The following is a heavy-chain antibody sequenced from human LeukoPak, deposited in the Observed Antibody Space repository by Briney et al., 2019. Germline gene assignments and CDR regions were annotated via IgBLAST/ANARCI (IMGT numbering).Heavy chain of an antibody. J-gene: IGHJ4*02. V-gene: IGHV4-4*07. CDR1: GGSISSYY. CDR2: IYTSGST. D-gene: IGHD3-22*01. CDR3: ARGSAVVSAFDY. Sequence: SETLSLTCTVSGGSISSYYWSWIRQPAGKGLEWIGRIYTSGSTNYNPSLKRRVTMSVDTSKNQFSLKLSSVTAADTAVYYCARGSAVVSAFDYWGQGTLVTVSS.